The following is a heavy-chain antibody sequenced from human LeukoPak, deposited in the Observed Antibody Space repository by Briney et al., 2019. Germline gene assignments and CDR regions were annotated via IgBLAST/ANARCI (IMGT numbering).Heavy chain of an antibody. D-gene: IGHD4-17*01. CDR1: GGTLSSYA. CDR3: ARNYMTTVTTAEYFQH. V-gene: IGHV1-69*04. J-gene: IGHJ1*01. CDR2: IIPILGIA. Sequence: ASVKVSCKASGGTLSSYAISWVRQAPGQGLEWMGRIIPILGIANYAQKFQGRVTITADKSTSTAYMELSSLRSEDTAVYYCARNYMTTVTTAEYFQHWGQGTLVTVSS.